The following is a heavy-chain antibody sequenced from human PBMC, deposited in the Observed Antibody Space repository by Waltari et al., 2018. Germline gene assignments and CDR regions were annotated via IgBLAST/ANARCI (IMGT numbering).Heavy chain of an antibody. CDR2: INPTSGGT. CDR3: ARGTGELLYYYYGMDV. J-gene: IGHJ6*02. CDR1: GYTFTGYY. Sequence: QVQLVQSGAEVKKPGASVKVSCKASGYTFTGYYMHWVRQAPGQGLAWMGWINPTSGGTNYAKKFQGWVTMTRDTSISTAYMELRRLRSDDTAVYYCARGTGELLYYYYGMDVWGQGTTVTVSS. V-gene: IGHV1-2*04. D-gene: IGHD3-10*01.